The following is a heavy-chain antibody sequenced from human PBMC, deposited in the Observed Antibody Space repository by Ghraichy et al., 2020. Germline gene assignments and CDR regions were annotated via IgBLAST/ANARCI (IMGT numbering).Heavy chain of an antibody. CDR3: SRMIVGATISDGECDN. Sequence: GGSLRLSCAASGFTFNNYGMTWVRQAPGKGLEWVSSFSGSGGDTHYADSVKGRFIVSRDKSKNTLYLQMNTLRADDTAVYYCSRMIVGATISDGECDNWGQGTLVTVSS. CDR2: FSGSGGDT. D-gene: IGHD1-26*01. J-gene: IGHJ4*02. V-gene: IGHV3-23*01. CDR1: GFTFNNYG.